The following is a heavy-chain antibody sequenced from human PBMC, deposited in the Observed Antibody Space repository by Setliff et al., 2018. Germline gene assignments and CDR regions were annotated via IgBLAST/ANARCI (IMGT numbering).Heavy chain of an antibody. CDR1: GGSISSYY. CDR2: IHYSGSP. J-gene: IGHJ3*02. Sequence: SETLSLTCTVSGGSISSYYWNWIRQPPGKGLEWIGYIHYSGSPNYHPSLKSRVSTSVDTPQNQISLKLSSVTAADTAVYYCARTMYSSSWYGAFDTWGQGTMVTVSS. D-gene: IGHD6-13*01. CDR3: ARTMYSSSWYGAFDT. V-gene: IGHV4-59*01.